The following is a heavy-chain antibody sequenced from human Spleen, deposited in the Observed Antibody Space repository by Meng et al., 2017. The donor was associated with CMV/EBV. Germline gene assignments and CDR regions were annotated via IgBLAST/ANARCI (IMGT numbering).Heavy chain of an antibody. Sequence: GGSLRLSCAASGFTFDDNGMSWVRQVPGKGLEWVSSINWNGGRTGYADSVKGRFTISRDNAKDSLYLQMDSLRAEDTALYYCARSGISTMSFDYWGQGTLVTVSS. D-gene: IGHD3-22*01. V-gene: IGHV3-20*04. CDR3: ARSGISTMSFDY. CDR1: GFTFDDNG. CDR2: INWNGGRT. J-gene: IGHJ4*02.